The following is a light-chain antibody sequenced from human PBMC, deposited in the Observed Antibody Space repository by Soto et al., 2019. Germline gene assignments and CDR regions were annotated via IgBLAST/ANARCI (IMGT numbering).Light chain of an antibody. J-gene: IGKJ2*01. V-gene: IGKV3-20*01. CDR3: QQYGSSYPYT. Sequence: EIVLTQSPATLSLSPGERATLSCRASQSVSSAYLAWYQQKPGQAPRLLIYAASSRATGIPDRFSGSGSGTDFTLTISRLEPEDVAVYYCQQYGSSYPYTFGQGTKLEI. CDR2: AAS. CDR1: QSVSSAY.